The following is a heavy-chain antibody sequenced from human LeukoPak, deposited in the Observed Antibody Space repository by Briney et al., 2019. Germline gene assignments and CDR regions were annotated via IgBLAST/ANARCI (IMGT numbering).Heavy chain of an antibody. CDR1: GGSISSGSYL. CDR3: ARDPYCSGGSCYSY. J-gene: IGHJ4*02. D-gene: IGHD2-15*01. Sequence: SQTLSLTCTVSGGSISSGSYLGRWIRQPAGKGLEWIGRIYTSGITNYNPSLKSRVTISVDTSKNQFSLKLSSVTAADTAVYYCARDPYCSGGSCYSYWGQGTLVTVSS. CDR2: IYTSGIT. V-gene: IGHV4-61*02.